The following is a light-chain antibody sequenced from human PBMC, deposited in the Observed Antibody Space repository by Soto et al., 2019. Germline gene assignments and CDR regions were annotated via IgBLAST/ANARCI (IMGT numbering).Light chain of an antibody. J-gene: IGLJ1*01. V-gene: IGLV2-8*01. Sequence: QSVLTQPPSASGSPGQSVTISCTGTSXDVGGYDYVSWYQQHPGKAPRLIIFEVNKRPSGVPDRFSGSKSGNTASLTVSGLQAEDEADYYCCSYAGRNKLRVFGTGTKVTVL. CDR1: SXDVGGYDY. CDR2: EVN. CDR3: CSYAGRNKLRV.